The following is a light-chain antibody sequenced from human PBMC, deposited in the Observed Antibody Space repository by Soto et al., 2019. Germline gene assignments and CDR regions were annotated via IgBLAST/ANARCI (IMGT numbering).Light chain of an antibody. V-gene: IGKV1-5*03. Sequence: DIQMTQSPSTLSASVGDRVTITCRASQSISSWLAWYQQKPGKAPKLLIYKASSLESGVPSRFSGSGSGTEFTLTISSLQPDDFATYYGQQYNSYPWTFSQGTKVEIK. CDR3: QQYNSYPWT. CDR2: KAS. CDR1: QSISSW. J-gene: IGKJ1*01.